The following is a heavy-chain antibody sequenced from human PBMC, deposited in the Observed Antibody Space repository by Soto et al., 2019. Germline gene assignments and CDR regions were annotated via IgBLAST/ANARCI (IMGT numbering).Heavy chain of an antibody. J-gene: IGHJ4*02. CDR2: LSDSGGSI. CDR1: GFTFNRHA. CDR3: AKVSSSWYAGFFDL. V-gene: IGHV3-23*01. D-gene: IGHD6-13*01. Sequence: GGSLRLSCTASGFTFNRHAMTWVRQAPGKGLEWVSGLSDSGGSIYYADSVKGRFTVSRDNSMNTLYLQMNTLRAEDTAIYYCAKVSSSWYAGFFDLWGQGTLVTVS.